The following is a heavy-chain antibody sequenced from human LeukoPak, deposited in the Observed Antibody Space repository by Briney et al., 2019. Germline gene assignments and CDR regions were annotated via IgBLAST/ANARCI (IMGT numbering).Heavy chain of an antibody. CDR1: GGSISSYY. Sequence: SETLSLTCTVSGGSISSYYWSWIRQPAGKGLEWIGRIYTSGSITYNPSLKSRVTMSVDTSKNQFSLKLSSVTAADTAVYYCARHILTGWSFTLDYWGQGTLVTVSS. CDR3: ARHILTGWSFTLDY. D-gene: IGHD3-9*01. CDR2: IYTSGSI. V-gene: IGHV4-4*07. J-gene: IGHJ4*02.